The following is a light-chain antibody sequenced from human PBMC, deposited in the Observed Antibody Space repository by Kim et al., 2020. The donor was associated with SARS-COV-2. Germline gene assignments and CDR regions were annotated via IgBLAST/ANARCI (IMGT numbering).Light chain of an antibody. V-gene: IGLV3-1*01. CDR2: QDS. CDR1: KLGDEY. Sequence: SYELTQPPSVSVSPGQTASITCSGDKLGDEYACWYQQKPGQSPVLVIYQDSKRPSGIPDRFSGSNSGNTATLTISGTQAMDEADYYCQACDSSSYVGFGGETQLTVL. CDR3: QACDSSSYVG. J-gene: IGLJ2*01.